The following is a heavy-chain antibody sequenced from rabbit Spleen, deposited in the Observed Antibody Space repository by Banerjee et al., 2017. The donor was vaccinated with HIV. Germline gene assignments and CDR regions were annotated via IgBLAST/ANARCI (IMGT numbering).Heavy chain of an antibody. D-gene: IGHD7-1*01. CDR3: ARSTDTWRAGL. CDR1: GFSFSSAYY. CDR2: VWAGGSAT. J-gene: IGHJ3*01. Sequence: QSLEESGGDLVKPGASLTLTCTASGFSFSSAYYMSWVRQAPGKGLEWIAGVWAGGSATYYASWAKGRFTVSKTSNTVDLKMTSLTAADTATYFCARSTDTWRAGLWGQGTLVTVS. V-gene: IGHV1S40*01.